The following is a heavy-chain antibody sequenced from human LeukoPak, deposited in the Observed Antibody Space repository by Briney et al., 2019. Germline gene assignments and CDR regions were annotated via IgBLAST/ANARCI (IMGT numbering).Heavy chain of an antibody. Sequence: PGGSLRLSCAASGFSFSSFWMHWVRQAPGKGLVWVSGINSDGRTTGYADSVKGRFTISRDNAKNTVYLQMNSLRAEDTAVYYCARGGYGAHMGWGQGTLVTVSS. V-gene: IGHV3-74*01. CDR2: INSDGRTT. CDR1: GFSFSSFW. CDR3: ARGGYGAHMG. J-gene: IGHJ4*02. D-gene: IGHD4-17*01.